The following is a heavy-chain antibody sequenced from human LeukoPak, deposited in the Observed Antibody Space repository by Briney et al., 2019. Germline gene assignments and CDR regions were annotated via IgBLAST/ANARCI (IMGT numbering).Heavy chain of an antibody. CDR1: EFSVGSNY. CDR3: ARASYSYDISGWVPFDY. D-gene: IGHD3-22*01. V-gene: IGHV4-4*07. J-gene: IGHJ4*02. Sequence: PGGSLRLSCAASEFSVGSNYMTWIRQPAGKGLEWIGRIYTSGSTNYNPSLKSRVTISVDKSKNQFSLKLSSVTAADTAVYYCARASYSYDISGWVPFDYWGQGTLVTVSS. CDR2: IYTSGST.